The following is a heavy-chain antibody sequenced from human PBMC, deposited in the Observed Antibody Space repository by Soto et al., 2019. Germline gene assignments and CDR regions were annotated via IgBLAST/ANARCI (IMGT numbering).Heavy chain of an antibody. CDR2: IIPVFGTT. Sequence: QVQLVQSGAEVKKPGASVKVFCKASGGTFSNYTISWVRQAPGQGLEWMGGIIPVFGTTDYEQKFQGRVTINADGSTITAYMKLSILRSADTAVYYCARSSPYIVVRKPTGNQDYYGMDVWGQGTTVTASS. D-gene: IGHD2-2*01. CDR1: GGTFSNYT. CDR3: ARSSPYIVVRKPTGNQDYYGMDV. J-gene: IGHJ6*02. V-gene: IGHV1-69*01.